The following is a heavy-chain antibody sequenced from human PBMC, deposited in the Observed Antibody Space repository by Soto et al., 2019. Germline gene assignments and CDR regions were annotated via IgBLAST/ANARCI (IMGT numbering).Heavy chain of an antibody. J-gene: IGHJ5*02. Sequence: PWGSLRLSCAASGFTFISYSINFFRHAPFKWLEWVSSISSSSSYIYYADSVKGRFTISRDNAKNSLYLQMNSLRAEDTAVYYCARAPGGYDFWSGPARNWFDPWGQGTLVTVSS. CDR2: ISSSSSYI. D-gene: IGHD3-3*01. CDR1: GFTFISYS. CDR3: ARAPGGYDFWSGPARNWFDP. V-gene: IGHV3-21*01.